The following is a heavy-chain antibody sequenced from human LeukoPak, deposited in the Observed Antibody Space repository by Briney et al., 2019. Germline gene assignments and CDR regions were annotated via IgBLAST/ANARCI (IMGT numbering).Heavy chain of an antibody. V-gene: IGHV1-18*01. CDR1: GYTFTSYG. CDR2: ISAYNGNT. CDR3: ARVSLYDYVWGSYRYGNWFDP. J-gene: IGHJ5*02. D-gene: IGHD3-16*02. Sequence: ASVKVSCKASGYTFTSYGSSWVRQAPGQGLEWMGWISAYNGNTNYAQKLQGRVTMTTDTSTSTAYMELRSLRSDDTAVYYCARVSLYDYVWGSYRYGNWFDPWGQGTLVTVSS.